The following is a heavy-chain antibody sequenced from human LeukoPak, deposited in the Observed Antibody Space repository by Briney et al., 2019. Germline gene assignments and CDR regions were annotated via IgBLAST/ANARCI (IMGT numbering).Heavy chain of an antibody. CDR3: ARDRTRIVVAIHAFDI. Sequence: GASVKVSCKASGYTFTSYGISWLRQAPGQGLEWRGWISAYNGNTNYAQKLQGRVTMTTDTSTSTAYMELRSLRSDDTAVYYCARDRTRIVVAIHAFDIWGQGTMVTVSS. J-gene: IGHJ3*02. CDR1: GYTFTSYG. D-gene: IGHD3-22*01. CDR2: ISAYNGNT. V-gene: IGHV1-18*01.